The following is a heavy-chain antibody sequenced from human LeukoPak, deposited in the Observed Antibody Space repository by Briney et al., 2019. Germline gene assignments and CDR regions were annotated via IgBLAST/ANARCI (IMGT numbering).Heavy chain of an antibody. J-gene: IGHJ6*02. CDR3: ARGGGLDV. D-gene: IGHD3-16*01. CDR2: INHNGNVN. V-gene: IGHV3-7*03. CDR1: GFTFTDYF. Sequence: GGSLRLSCVASGFTFTDYFMSWVRQAPGKGLEWVASINHNGNVNYYVDSVKGRFTISRDNAKNSLYLQMSNLRAEDTAVYFCARGGGLDVWGQGATVTVSS.